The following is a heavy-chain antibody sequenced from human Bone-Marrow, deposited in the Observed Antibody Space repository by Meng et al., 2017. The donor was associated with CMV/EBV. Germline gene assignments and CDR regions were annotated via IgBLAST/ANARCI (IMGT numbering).Heavy chain of an antibody. CDR3: ARGGGATSFDK. Sequence: KVSCKASGYDISTYWVGWVRQMPGKGLEWMGLVYPDDSDIRYSPSFRGQVIISADKSISTAYLQWSSLKASDTAIYYCARGGGATSFDKWGQGTRVTVSS. D-gene: IGHD2-21*01. CDR1: GYDISTYW. J-gene: IGHJ4*02. CDR2: VYPDDSDI. V-gene: IGHV5-51*01.